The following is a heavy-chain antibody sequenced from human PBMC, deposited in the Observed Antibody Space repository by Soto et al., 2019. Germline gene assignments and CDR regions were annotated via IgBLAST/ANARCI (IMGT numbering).Heavy chain of an antibody. D-gene: IGHD3-10*01. V-gene: IGHV3-23*01. CDR3: AKVLGSTYYYGSADY. CDR1: GFTFSSYA. CDR2: ISGSGGST. Sequence: GRSLRLSCAASGFTFSSYAMSWVRQAPGKGLEWVSAISGSGGSTYYADSVKGRFTISRDNSKNTLYLQMNSLRAEDTAVYYCAKVLGSTYYYGSADYWGQGTLVTVSS. J-gene: IGHJ4*02.